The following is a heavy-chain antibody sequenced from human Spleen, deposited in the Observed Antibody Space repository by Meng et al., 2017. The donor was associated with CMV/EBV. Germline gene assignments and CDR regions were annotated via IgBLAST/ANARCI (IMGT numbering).Heavy chain of an antibody. D-gene: IGHD3-10*01. Sequence: QLQPHESGPGTVTPSETLSLTCTVSGGSISSSSYYWGWSRQPPGKGLEWIGRLSYSGSTYYNPSLKSRVTISVDTSKNQFSLKLSSVTAADTAVYYCARGRGPGYWGQGTLVTVSS. CDR3: ARGRGPGY. CDR2: LSYSGST. J-gene: IGHJ4*02. V-gene: IGHV4-39*07. CDR1: GGSISSSSYY.